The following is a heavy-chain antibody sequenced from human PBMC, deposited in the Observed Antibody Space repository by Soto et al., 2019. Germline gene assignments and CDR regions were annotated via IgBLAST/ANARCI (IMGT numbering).Heavy chain of an antibody. CDR3: ARDGYQRLAY. J-gene: IGHJ4*02. Sequence: GGSLRVSCAASGFIVSTFGMKWVRLAPGKWLEWLSFVTSTGDATYYADSVQARFTIYRDTAQNSVSLQLSSLREDDTAVYYCARDGYQRLAYWGQGTLVPVSS. V-gene: IGHV3-48*02. D-gene: IGHD5-12*01. CDR2: VTSTGDAT. CDR1: GFIVSTFG.